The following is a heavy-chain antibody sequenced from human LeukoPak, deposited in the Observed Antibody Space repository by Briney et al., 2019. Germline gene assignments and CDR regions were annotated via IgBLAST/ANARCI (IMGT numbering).Heavy chain of an antibody. Sequence: GGSLRLSCVASGFTFNNYWMHWVRQVPGKGLVWVSRINSDGSSTSYADSVKGRFTISRDNAKNTLYLQMNSLRAEDTAVYYCAREVSDYDILTGYYNNWFDPWGQGTLVTVSS. CDR3: AREVSDYDILTGYYNNWFDP. D-gene: IGHD3-9*01. J-gene: IGHJ5*02. V-gene: IGHV3-74*01. CDR2: INSDGSST. CDR1: GFTFNNYW.